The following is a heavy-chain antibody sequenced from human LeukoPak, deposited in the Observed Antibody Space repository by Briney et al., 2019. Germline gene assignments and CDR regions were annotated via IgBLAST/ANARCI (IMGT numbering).Heavy chain of an antibody. D-gene: IGHD6-25*01. Sequence: GGSLRLSCAASGFTFSSYVITWVRQAPGKGLEWVSSISASGDSIYYADSVKGRFTTSRDNSKNTLYLQMNSLRAEDTAVYYCARAPLKAAAGSSRYYYGMDVWGQGTTFIVSS. J-gene: IGHJ6*02. CDR1: GFTFSSYV. CDR2: ISASGDSI. V-gene: IGHV3-23*01. CDR3: ARAPLKAAAGSSRYYYGMDV.